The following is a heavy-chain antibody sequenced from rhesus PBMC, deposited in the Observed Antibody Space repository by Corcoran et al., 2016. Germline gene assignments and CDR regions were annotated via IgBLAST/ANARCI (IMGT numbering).Heavy chain of an antibody. J-gene: IGHJ2*01. D-gene: IGHD6-19*01. CDR2: ISWCGESI. CDR1: GYSISSGYY. Sequence: QVQLQESGPGLVKPSETLSLTCAVSGYSISSGYYWGWIRQPPGKGLEYIGYISWCGESISYNPSLKSRVTISKDTSKNQFSLNLNSVTAADTAVYYCAREQNWYFDLWGPGTPITISS. CDR3: AREQNWYFDL. V-gene: IGHV4-99*02.